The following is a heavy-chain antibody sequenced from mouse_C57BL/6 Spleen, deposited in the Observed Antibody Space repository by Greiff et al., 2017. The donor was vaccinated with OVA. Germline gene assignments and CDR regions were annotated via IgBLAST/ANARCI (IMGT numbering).Heavy chain of an antibody. CDR1: GYTFTDYY. V-gene: IGHV1-76*01. J-gene: IGHJ4*01. D-gene: IGHD1-1*01. Sequence: VQLQQSGAELVRPGASVKLSCKASGYTFTDYYINWVKQRPGQGLEWIARIYPGSGNTYYNEKFKGKATLTAEKSSSAAYMQLSSLTSEDAAVYFCERWDYYGSSYDARDYWGQGTSVTVSS. CDR3: ERWDYYGSSYDARDY. CDR2: IYPGSGNT.